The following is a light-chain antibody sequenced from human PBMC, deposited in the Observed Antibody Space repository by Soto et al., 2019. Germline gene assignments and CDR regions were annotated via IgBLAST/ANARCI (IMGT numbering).Light chain of an antibody. CDR3: QQSYSTPTWT. CDR1: QSISSW. CDR2: KAS. Sequence: DIQVEQCLCTLSASVGARVTITCRVSQSISSWLAWYQQKPGKAPKLLIYKASSLESGVPSRFSGSGSGTEFTLTISSLQPYYFATYYCQQSYSTPTWTFGQGTKVDI. V-gene: IGKV1-5*03. J-gene: IGKJ1*01.